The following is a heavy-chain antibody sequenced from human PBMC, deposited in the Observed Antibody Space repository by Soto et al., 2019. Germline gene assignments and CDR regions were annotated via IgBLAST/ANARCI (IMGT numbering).Heavy chain of an antibody. CDR1: GGSISSYY. V-gene: IGHV4-59*12. D-gene: IGHD3-22*01. CDR2: IYYSGST. CDR3: ARAQGYYDSSGYYPGPYYYGMDV. J-gene: IGHJ6*02. Sequence: SETLSLTCTVSGGSISSYYWSWIRQPPGKGLEWIGSIYYSGSTYYNPSLKSRVTISVDTSKNQFSLKLSSVTAADTAVYYCARAQGYYDSSGYYPGPYYYGMDVWGQGTTVT.